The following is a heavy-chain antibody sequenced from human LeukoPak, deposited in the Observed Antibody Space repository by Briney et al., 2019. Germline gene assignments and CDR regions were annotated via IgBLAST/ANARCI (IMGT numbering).Heavy chain of an antibody. CDR3: ATNPSEGY. V-gene: IGHV3-33*01. J-gene: IGHJ4*02. Sequence: PGGSLRLSCAASGFTFSTYNMHWVRQAPGKGLEWVAVIWYDGSNKYYVDSVKGRFTISRYNSKNTLYLQMNSLRTEDTAVYYCATNPSEGYWGQGTLVTVSS. CDR1: GFTFSTYN. CDR2: IWYDGSNK. D-gene: IGHD2-8*01.